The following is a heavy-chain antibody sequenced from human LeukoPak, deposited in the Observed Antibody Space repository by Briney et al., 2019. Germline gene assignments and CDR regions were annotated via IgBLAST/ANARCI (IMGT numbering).Heavy chain of an antibody. Sequence: GGSLRLSCAASGFTFSSYAMSWVRQAPGKGLEWVSAINGSGGSTYYADSVKGRFTISRDNSKNTLYLQMNSLRAEDTAVYYCAKRDTTYYYWYMDVWGKGTTVTVSS. V-gene: IGHV3-23*01. CDR2: INGSGGST. CDR3: AKRDTTYYYWYMDV. D-gene: IGHD1-1*01. CDR1: GFTFSSYA. J-gene: IGHJ6*03.